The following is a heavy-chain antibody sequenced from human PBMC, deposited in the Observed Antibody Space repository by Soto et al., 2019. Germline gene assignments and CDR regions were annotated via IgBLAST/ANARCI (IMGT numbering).Heavy chain of an antibody. CDR1: GYAFTSYG. V-gene: IGHV1-18*01. D-gene: IGHD1-26*01. J-gene: IGHJ5*02. Sequence: ASVKVSCKASGYAFTSYGISWVRQAPGQGLEWMGWIGAYNGNTNYAQKLQGRVTMTTDTSTSTAYMELRSLRSDDTAVYYCARKSRGPLGNWFDPWGQGTLVTVSS. CDR3: ARKSRGPLGNWFDP. CDR2: IGAYNGNT.